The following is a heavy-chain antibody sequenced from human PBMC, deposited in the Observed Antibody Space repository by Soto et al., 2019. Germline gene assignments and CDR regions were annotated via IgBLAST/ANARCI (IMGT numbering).Heavy chain of an antibody. D-gene: IGHD3-22*01. CDR2: ISAYNGNT. J-gene: IGHJ4*02. Sequence: GASVKVSCKASGYTFTSYGISWVRQAPGQGLEWMGWISAYNGNTKYEQKLQGRVTMTTDTSTSTAYMELRSLRSDDTAVYYCARDVKQCYYDSSGGGFDYWGQGTLVTVSS. V-gene: IGHV1-18*01. CDR3: ARDVKQCYYDSSGGGFDY. CDR1: GYTFTSYG.